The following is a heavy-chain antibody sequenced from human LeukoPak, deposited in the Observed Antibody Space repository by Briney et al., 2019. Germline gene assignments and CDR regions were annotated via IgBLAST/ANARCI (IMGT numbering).Heavy chain of an antibody. J-gene: IGHJ4*02. CDR1: GGSISSYY. V-gene: IGHV4-4*07. D-gene: IGHD6-13*01. Sequence: SETLSLTCSVSGGSISSYYWSWIRQPAGKGLEWIGRIYTSGSTNYNPSLKSRVTMSIDMSKNQFSLKLSSVTAADTAVYYCARAHRGRSSSSADFDYWGQGTLVTVSS. CDR3: ARAHRGRSSSSADFDY. CDR2: IYTSGST.